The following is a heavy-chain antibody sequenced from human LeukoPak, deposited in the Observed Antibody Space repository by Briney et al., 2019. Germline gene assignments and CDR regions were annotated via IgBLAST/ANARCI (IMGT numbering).Heavy chain of an antibody. CDR1: GGSFSGYY. J-gene: IGHJ6*02. CDR2: INHSGST. CDR3: ARVRRVAAAGRYYYYYYGMDV. Sequence: KPSETLSLTCAVYGGSFSGYYWSWIRQPPGKGLEWVGEINHSGSTNYNPSLKSRVTISVDTSKNQFSLKLSSVTAADTAVYYCARVRRVAAAGRYYYYYYGMDVWGQGTTVTVSS. V-gene: IGHV4-34*01. D-gene: IGHD6-13*01.